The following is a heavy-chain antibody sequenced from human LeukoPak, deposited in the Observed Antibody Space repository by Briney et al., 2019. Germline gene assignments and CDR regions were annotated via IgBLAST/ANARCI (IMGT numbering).Heavy chain of an antibody. CDR1: GFTFSSYD. V-gene: IGHV3-13*04. CDR3: ARGYCSGGSCYFFDY. CDR2: IGTAGDT. D-gene: IGHD2-15*01. J-gene: IGHJ4*02. Sequence: GGSLRLSCAASGFTFSSYDMHWVRQATGKGLEWVSAIGTAGDTYYPGSVKGRFTISRENAKNSLYLQMNSLRAGDTAVYYCARGYCSGGSCYFFDYWGQGTLVTFSS.